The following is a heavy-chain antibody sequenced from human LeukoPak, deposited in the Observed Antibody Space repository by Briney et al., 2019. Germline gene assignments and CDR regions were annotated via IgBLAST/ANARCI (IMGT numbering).Heavy chain of an antibody. Sequence: ASVKVSCKASGYTFTSYYMHWVRQAPGQGLEWMGWINPNSGGTNYAQKFQGRVTMTRDTSISTAYMELSRLRSDDTAVYYCARDKPAVAVAGADYWGQGTLVTVSS. D-gene: IGHD6-19*01. CDR1: GYTFTSYY. V-gene: IGHV1-2*02. CDR2: INPNSGGT. CDR3: ARDKPAVAVAGADY. J-gene: IGHJ4*02.